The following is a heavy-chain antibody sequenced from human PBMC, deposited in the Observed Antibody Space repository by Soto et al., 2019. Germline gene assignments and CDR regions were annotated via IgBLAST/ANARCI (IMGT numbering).Heavy chain of an antibody. D-gene: IGHD6-13*01. CDR1: GYTLSDYY. Sequence: ASVKVSCKASGYTLSDYYLQWVRQAPGQGLEWMGWINPNSGDTNYAQRFQGRVTLTRDTSINTAYMELTSLKLDDTAVYYCAREGGGIAAAGAGDDSFDIWGQGTMVTVSS. V-gene: IGHV1-2*02. CDR3: AREGGGIAAAGAGDDSFDI. J-gene: IGHJ3*02. CDR2: INPNSGDT.